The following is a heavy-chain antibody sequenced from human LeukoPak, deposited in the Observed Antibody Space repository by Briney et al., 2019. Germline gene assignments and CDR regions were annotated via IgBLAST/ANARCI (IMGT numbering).Heavy chain of an antibody. J-gene: IGHJ4*02. Sequence: PSETLSLTCTVSGASISSHNWSWIRQPPGKGLGRIGYIYYSGSTNYNPSLKSRVTISVDTSKNQFSLRLSSVTAADTAVYYCARAQQRVYYFDYWGQGTLVTVSS. D-gene: IGHD6-13*01. CDR2: IYYSGST. CDR3: ARAQQRVYYFDY. CDR1: GASISSHN. V-gene: IGHV4-59*11.